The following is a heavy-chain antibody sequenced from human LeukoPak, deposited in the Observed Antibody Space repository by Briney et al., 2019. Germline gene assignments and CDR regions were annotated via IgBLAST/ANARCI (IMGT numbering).Heavy chain of an antibody. J-gene: IGHJ4*02. D-gene: IGHD3-10*01. CDR3: AKIGYYGSGSSYFDY. CDR2: FYSDGTT. Sequence: GGSLRLSCVVSGFIVNNNYINWVRQAPGKGLEWISVFYSDGTTYHADPVKGLFTISRDHSKNTLYLQMNSLRAEDTAVYYCAKIGYYGSGSSYFDYWGQGTLVTVSS. V-gene: IGHV3-53*01. CDR1: GFIVNNNY.